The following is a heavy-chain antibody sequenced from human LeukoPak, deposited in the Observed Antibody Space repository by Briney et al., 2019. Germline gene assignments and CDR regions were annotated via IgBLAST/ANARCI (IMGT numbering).Heavy chain of an antibody. J-gene: IGHJ4*02. Sequence: TGGSLRLSCAASGFTFSSHLMHWVRQAQGTGLVWVSSVKSDGTATNYADSVKGRFTISRDNAKNTLYLQMNSLRVGDTAVYYCVRKFATGDWGQGTLVTVSS. CDR2: VKSDGTAT. V-gene: IGHV3-74*01. CDR3: VRKFATGD. CDR1: GFTFSSHL. D-gene: IGHD1-14*01.